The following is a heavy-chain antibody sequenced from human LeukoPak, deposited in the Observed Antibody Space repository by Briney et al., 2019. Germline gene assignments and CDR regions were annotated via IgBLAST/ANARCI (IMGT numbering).Heavy chain of an antibody. V-gene: IGHV5-51*01. CDR3: ASPPFGYSNYVGY. CDR2: IYPGDSDT. CDR1: GYSFTSYW. Sequence: GESLKISCKGSGYSFTSYWIGWVRQMPGKGLEWMGIIYPGDSDTRYSPSFQGQVTISADKSISTAYLRWSSLKASDTAMYYCASPPFGYSNYVGYWGQGTLVTVSS. D-gene: IGHD4-11*01. J-gene: IGHJ4*02.